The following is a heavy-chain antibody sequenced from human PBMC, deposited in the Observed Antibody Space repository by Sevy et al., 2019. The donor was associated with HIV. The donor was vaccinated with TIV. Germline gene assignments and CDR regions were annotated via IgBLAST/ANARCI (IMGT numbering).Heavy chain of an antibody. D-gene: IGHD3-16*02. CDR2: ISYDGSVK. J-gene: IGHJ4*02. Sequence: LSLTCAASGFSFNGYAMHWVRQAPGKGLEWLAVISYDGSVKYYTESVKGRFTISRDNTKNTLFLQLNSLRPEDTAVYYCVREGRNYEYVWGTYHSGFRAQGTLVTVSS. CDR1: GFSFNGYA. CDR3: VREGRNYEYVWGTYHSGF. V-gene: IGHV3-30*04.